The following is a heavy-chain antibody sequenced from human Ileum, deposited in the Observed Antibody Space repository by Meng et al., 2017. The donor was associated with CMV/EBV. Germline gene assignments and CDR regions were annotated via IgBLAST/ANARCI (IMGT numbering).Heavy chain of an antibody. CDR3: AKRTGSCSGGRCYLPFDY. CDR2: IPYDESYN. CDR1: GFTFTSYG. D-gene: IGHD2-15*01. V-gene: IGHV3-30*02. Sequence: GESLKISCAAPGFTFTSYGMHWVRQAPGKGLEWGSFIPYDESYNYYADAVKGRFTISRDNSKNALYLQMHSLTTEDTAVYYCAKRTGSCSGGRCYLPFDYWGQGTPVTVSS. J-gene: IGHJ4*02.